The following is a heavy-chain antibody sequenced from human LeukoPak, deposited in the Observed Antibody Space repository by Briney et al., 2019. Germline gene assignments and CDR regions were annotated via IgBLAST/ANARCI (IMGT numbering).Heavy chain of an antibody. CDR2: IYSRGST. V-gene: IGHV4-4*07. D-gene: IGHD6-19*01. CDR3: ARDPMAGAFRAFDI. Sequence: PSETLSLTCTVSGGSISSHYWSWIRQPAGKGLEWIGRIYSRGSTNYNPSLQSRVTMSVDTSKNKISLKLNSVTAADTAVYYCARDPMAGAFRAFDIWGQGTMVTVSS. J-gene: IGHJ3*02. CDR1: GGSISSHY.